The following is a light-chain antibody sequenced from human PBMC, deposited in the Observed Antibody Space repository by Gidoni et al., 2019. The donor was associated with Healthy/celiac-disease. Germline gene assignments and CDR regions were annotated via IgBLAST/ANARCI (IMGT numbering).Light chain of an antibody. Sequence: QSVLTQPPSASGTPGQRVTISCSGNSPNIGSNTVNWYQQLPGTAPKLLIYSNNQRPSGVPDRFSGSKSGTSASLAISGLQSEDEADYYCAAWDDSLNGLYVFGTGTKVTVL. CDR2: SNN. J-gene: IGLJ1*01. CDR3: AAWDDSLNGLYV. CDR1: SPNIGSNT. V-gene: IGLV1-44*01.